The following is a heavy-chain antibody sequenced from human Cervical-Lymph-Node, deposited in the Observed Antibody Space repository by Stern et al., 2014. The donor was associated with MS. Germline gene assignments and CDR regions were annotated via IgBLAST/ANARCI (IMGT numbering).Heavy chain of an antibody. Sequence: QLQLQESGPGLVKPSQTLSLTCTVSGGSINNGDYYWSWVSQHPGNDLEWLGYIYYSGTTYYNPSLKGRLTISVDTSKRHFSLKLTSVTAADTAVYYCARELSGMYGMDVWGQGTTVTVSS. CDR1: GGSINNGDYY. V-gene: IGHV4-31*03. CDR3: ARELSGMYGMDV. CDR2: IYYSGTT. D-gene: IGHD1-1*01. J-gene: IGHJ6*02.